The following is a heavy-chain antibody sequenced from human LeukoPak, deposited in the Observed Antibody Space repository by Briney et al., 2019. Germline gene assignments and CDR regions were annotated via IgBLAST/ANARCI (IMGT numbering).Heavy chain of an antibody. CDR3: ARDRKAGGVGEFDP. V-gene: IGHV3-30*03. Sequence: GGSLRLSCAASGFAFSSYAMSWVRQAPGKGLEWVAAISNDGSNKYYTDSVKGRFTISRDNTKNTLYLQMNSLRAEDTAVYYCARDRKAGGVGEFDPWGQGTLVTVSS. CDR2: ISNDGSNK. D-gene: IGHD1-26*01. J-gene: IGHJ5*02. CDR1: GFAFSSYA.